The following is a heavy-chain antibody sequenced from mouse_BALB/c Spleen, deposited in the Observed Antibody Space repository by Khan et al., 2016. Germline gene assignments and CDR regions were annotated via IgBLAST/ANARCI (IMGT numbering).Heavy chain of an antibody. V-gene: IGHV5-6-5*01. J-gene: IGHJ2*01. CDR3: VRGVIMVVDYFDY. Sequence: EVELVESGGGLVKPGGSLKLSCAASGFTFSSHAMSWVRQTPEKRLEWVASISSGGTPFYPDSLKGRFTISRDNARNILYLQMSSLRSEDTAMYYCVRGVIMVVDYFDYWGQGTTLTVSS. D-gene: IGHD1-1*01. CDR2: ISSGGTP. CDR1: GFTFSSHA.